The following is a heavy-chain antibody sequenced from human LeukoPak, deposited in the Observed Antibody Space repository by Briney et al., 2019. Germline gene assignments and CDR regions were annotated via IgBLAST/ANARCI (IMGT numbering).Heavy chain of an antibody. V-gene: IGHV3-23*01. CDR2: VSGSGCST. Sequence: GASLRLSCAASGFTFSNYAMSWAGQAPGKGLEWGSAVSGSGCSTYYADSVKGRFTISRDNSKNTLYLQMSSLRAEDTAVYYCTKGTIWLPFDYWGQGTLVTVSS. D-gene: IGHD5-18*01. CDR3: TKGTIWLPFDY. J-gene: IGHJ4*02. CDR1: GFTFSNYA.